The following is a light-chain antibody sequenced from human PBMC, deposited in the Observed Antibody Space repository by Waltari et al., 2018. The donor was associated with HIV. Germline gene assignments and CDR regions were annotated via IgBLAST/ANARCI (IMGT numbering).Light chain of an antibody. CDR3: NSYRSSTTPCV. V-gene: IGLV2-14*01. CDR1: TSAVGAHNY. Sequence: QSALTQPASVSGSPRPSITISCTGTTSAVGAHNYASWYQQHPGKAPKLLIYEVSNRPSGVSNRFSGSKSGNTASMTISGLQAEDEADYYCNSYRSSTTPCVFGTGTKVTVL. J-gene: IGLJ1*01. CDR2: EVS.